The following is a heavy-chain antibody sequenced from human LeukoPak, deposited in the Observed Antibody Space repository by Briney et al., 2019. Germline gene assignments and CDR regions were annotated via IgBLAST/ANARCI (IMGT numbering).Heavy chain of an antibody. V-gene: IGHV4-34*01. CDR3: ARDLAGQWHEEVDY. Sequence: PSETLSLTCAVYGGSFSGYYWSWIRQPPGKGLEWIGEINHSGSTNYNPSLKSRVTISVDTSKNQFSLKLSSVTAADTAVYYCARDLAGQWHEEVDYWGQGTLVTVSS. J-gene: IGHJ4*02. D-gene: IGHD6-19*01. CDR2: INHSGST. CDR1: GGSFSGYY.